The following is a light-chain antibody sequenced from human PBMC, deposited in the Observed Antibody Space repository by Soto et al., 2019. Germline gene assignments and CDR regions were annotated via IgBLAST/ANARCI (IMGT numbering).Light chain of an antibody. CDR3: QQYNNWPPVT. Sequence: EIVMTQSPATLSVSPGERATLSCRASQSISSNLAWYQQKPGQAPRLLFYGASTRATGIPDRFSGSGSGTEFTLTISSLQSEDFAIYYCQQYNNWPPVTFGGGTKVEIK. J-gene: IGKJ4*01. V-gene: IGKV3-15*01. CDR2: GAS. CDR1: QSISSN.